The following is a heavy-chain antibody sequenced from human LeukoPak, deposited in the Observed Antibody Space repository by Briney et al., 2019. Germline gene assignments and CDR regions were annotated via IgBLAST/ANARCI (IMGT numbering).Heavy chain of an antibody. D-gene: IGHD3-22*01. CDR3: ARVHSSGYRGAFDI. J-gene: IGHJ3*02. Sequence: SQTLSLTCTVSGGSISSGDYYWSWIRQPPGKGLERIGYIYYSGSTYYNPSLKSRVTISVDTSKNQFSLKLSSVTAADTAVYYCARVHSSGYRGAFDIWGQGTMVTVSS. CDR1: GGSISSGDYY. CDR2: IYYSGST. V-gene: IGHV4-30-4*01.